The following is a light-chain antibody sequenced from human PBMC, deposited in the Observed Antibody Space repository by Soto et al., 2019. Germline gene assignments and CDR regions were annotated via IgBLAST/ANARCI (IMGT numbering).Light chain of an antibody. CDR1: QSVSSNF. Sequence: EIVLTQSPGTLSLSPGEGATLSCRASQSVSSNFLAWYQQKPGQAPRLLIYAASSRATGISDRFSGSGSETDFTFTIRRLEPEDFAVYYCQQDGSSPFTFGPGTKVDLK. J-gene: IGKJ3*01. V-gene: IGKV3-20*01. CDR2: AAS. CDR3: QQDGSSPFT.